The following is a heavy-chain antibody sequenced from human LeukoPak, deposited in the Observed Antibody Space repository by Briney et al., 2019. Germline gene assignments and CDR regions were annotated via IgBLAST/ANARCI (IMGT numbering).Heavy chain of an antibody. D-gene: IGHD6-13*01. CDR1: GYSISSGYY. CDR2: IYHSGRT. V-gene: IGHV4-38-2*02. CDR3: ARDSSRIYQH. J-gene: IGHJ1*01. Sequence: PSETLSLTCTVSGYSISSGYYWGWIRQPPGKGLEWIGSIYHSGRTYYNPSLKSRVTISVETSKNQFSLKLSSVTAADTAVYYCARDSSRIYQHWGQGTLVTVSS.